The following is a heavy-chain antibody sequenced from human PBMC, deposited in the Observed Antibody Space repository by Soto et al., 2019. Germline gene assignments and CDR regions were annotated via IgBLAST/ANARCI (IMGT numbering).Heavy chain of an antibody. D-gene: IGHD4-4*01. CDR1: GGTFSSYA. V-gene: IGHV1-69*13. J-gene: IGHJ6*02. Sequence: SVKVSCKASGGTFSSYAISWVRQAPGQGLEWMGGIIPIFGTANYAQKFQGRVTITADESTSTAYMELSSLRSEDTAVYYCARVSYSNAYYYYGMDVPGQGTTVTLPS. CDR2: IIPIFGTA. CDR3: ARVSYSNAYYYYGMDV.